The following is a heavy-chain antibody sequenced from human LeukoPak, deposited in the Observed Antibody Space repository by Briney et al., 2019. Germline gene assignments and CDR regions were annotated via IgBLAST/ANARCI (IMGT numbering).Heavy chain of an antibody. CDR2: INQDGSEK. CDR1: GFTFSSHW. V-gene: IGHV3-7*01. J-gene: IGHJ4*02. D-gene: IGHD5-18*01. Sequence: GGSLRPSCAASGFTFSSHWMSWVRQAPGKGLEWVANINQDGSEKYYVDSVKGRFIISRDNAKNSLHLQMNSLRAEDTAVYYCARDHTAAGIIFDYWGQGALVTVSS. CDR3: ARDHTAAGIIFDY.